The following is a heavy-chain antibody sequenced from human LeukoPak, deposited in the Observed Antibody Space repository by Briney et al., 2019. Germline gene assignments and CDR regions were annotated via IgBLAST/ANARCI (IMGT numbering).Heavy chain of an antibody. CDR1: GYIFTSYW. V-gene: IGHV5-51*01. Sequence: GESLQISCQGSGYIFTSYWIGWVRPLPGKGLEWMGIIYPGDSDTRYSPSFQGQVTISADKSISTAYLQWSSLKASDTAMYYCARHLGRDLRFDYWGQGTLVTVSS. J-gene: IGHJ4*02. D-gene: IGHD1-26*01. CDR2: IYPGDSDT. CDR3: ARHLGRDLRFDY.